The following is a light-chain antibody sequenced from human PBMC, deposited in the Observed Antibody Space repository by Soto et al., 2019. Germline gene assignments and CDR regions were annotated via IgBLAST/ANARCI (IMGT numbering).Light chain of an antibody. CDR3: QQYSTYPSLT. CDR1: QTINTY. Sequence: DIQVTQSPSSLSASVGDRVTITCRTSQTINTYLNWYQQQPGKAPKLLIFAASTLHSGVPSRFSGSGSGTDFTLTISGLQPDDFATYFCQQYSTYPSLTFGGGTKVEIK. CDR2: AAS. J-gene: IGKJ4*01. V-gene: IGKV1-39*01.